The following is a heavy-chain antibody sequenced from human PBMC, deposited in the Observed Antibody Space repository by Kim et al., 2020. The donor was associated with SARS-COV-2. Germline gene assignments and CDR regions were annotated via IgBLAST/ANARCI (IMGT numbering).Heavy chain of an antibody. Sequence: GGSLSLSCAASGFTFSSYAMHWVRQAPGKGLEWVAVISYDGSNKYYADSVKGRFTISRDNSKNTLYLQMNSLRAEDTAVYYCARGYSSGWYNWFDPWGQGTLVTVSS. J-gene: IGHJ5*02. CDR3: ARGYSSGWYNWFDP. V-gene: IGHV3-30*04. CDR2: ISYDGSNK. CDR1: GFTFSSYA. D-gene: IGHD6-19*01.